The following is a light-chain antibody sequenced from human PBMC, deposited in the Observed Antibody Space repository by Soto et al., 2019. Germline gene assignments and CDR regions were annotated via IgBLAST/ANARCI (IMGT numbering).Light chain of an antibody. CDR3: QLYSRSPRQIT. Sequence: EIVMTQSPATLSVSPGERATLSCRASQSVSILLAWYQQKPGQAPRLLIHGATTRATGIPARFSGSGSGTDCTLTISRLEPEDFAVYYCQLYSRSPRQITFGQGTRLENK. CDR1: QSVSIL. CDR2: GAT. V-gene: IGKV3-15*01. J-gene: IGKJ5*01.